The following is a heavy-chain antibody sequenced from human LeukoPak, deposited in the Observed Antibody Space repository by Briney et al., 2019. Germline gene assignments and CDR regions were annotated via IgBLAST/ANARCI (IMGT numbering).Heavy chain of an antibody. D-gene: IGHD3-22*01. CDR3: AKDYRITMIVVVPVFDY. CDR2: ISGSGRST. Sequence: GGSLRLSCAASGFTFSSYAMSWVRQAPGKGLEWVSAISGSGRSTYYADSVKGRFTISRDNSKNTLYLQMNSLRAEDTAVYYCAKDYRITMIVVVPVFDYWGQGTLVTVSS. J-gene: IGHJ4*02. V-gene: IGHV3-23*01. CDR1: GFTFSSYA.